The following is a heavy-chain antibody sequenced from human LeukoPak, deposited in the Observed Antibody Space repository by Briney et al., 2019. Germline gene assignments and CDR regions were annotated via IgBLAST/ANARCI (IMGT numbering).Heavy chain of an antibody. CDR3: AKGQYSSSWSHFDY. J-gene: IGHJ4*02. D-gene: IGHD6-13*01. CDR2: ISWNSGSI. Sequence: GGSLRLSCAASGFTFVDYAMHWVRQAPGKGLEWVSGISWNSGSIGYADSVKGRFTISRDNAKNSLYLQMNSLRAEDTALYYCAKGQYSSSWSHFDYWGQGTLVTVSS. V-gene: IGHV3-9*01. CDR1: GFTFVDYA.